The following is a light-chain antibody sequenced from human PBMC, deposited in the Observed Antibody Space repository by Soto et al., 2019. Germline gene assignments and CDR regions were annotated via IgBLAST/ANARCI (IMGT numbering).Light chain of an antibody. V-gene: IGKV3-15*01. J-gene: IGKJ1*01. CDR3: QQYNNWPRWT. CDR1: QTVSGN. Sequence: EIVMTQSPATLSVSPGERATLSCRASQTVSGNLAWYQQKPGQAPRLLIYGASTRATGIPARFSGSGSGTEFTLTITSLQAEDFAVYYSQQYNNWPRWTFGRGTKLEIK. CDR2: GAS.